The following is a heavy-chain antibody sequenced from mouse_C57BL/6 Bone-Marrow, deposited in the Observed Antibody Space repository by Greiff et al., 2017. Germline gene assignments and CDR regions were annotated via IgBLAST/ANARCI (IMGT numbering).Heavy chain of an antibody. J-gene: IGHJ1*03. V-gene: IGHV14-4*01. D-gene: IGHD2-5*01. CDR1: GFNIKDDY. CDR2: IAPENGDT. CDR3: TTDSNYWYFDV. Sequence: EVKLQQSGAELVRPGASVKLSCTASGFNIKDDYMHWVKQRPDPGLEWIGWIAPENGDTEYASKFPGKAIIPAATSSTTAYLQLSSLTSEDTAVYYCTTDSNYWYFDVWGTGTTVTVAS.